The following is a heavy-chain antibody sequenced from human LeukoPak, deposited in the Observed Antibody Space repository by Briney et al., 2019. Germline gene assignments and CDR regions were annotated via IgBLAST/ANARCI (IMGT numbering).Heavy chain of an antibody. CDR2: IGGSTSGT. Sequence: PGGSLRLSCAASGFTVSTNYMSWVRQAPGKGLEWVSAIGGSTSGTYYADSVKGRFTISRDNSKNTLSLQMNSLGAEDTAVYYCVKDAFYASGTYYNSWGQGTLVTVS. V-gene: IGHV3-23*01. CDR1: GFTVSTNY. CDR3: VKDAFYASGTYYNS. D-gene: IGHD3-10*01. J-gene: IGHJ5*02.